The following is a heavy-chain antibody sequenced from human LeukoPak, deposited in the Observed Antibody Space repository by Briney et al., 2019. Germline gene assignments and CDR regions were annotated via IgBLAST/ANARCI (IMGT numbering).Heavy chain of an antibody. V-gene: IGHV3-21*01. CDR3: AGDQGGNRWTY. CDR2: ISTRSSYI. D-gene: IGHD3-16*01. Sequence: GGSLRLSCAASGFTFSTYSMNWVRQAPGKGLEWVSSISTRSSYIYYVDSVRGRFTISRDSAKKSLYLQMNSLRVEDSAVYYCAGDQGGNRWTYWGQGTLVTVSS. J-gene: IGHJ4*02. CDR1: GFTFSTYS.